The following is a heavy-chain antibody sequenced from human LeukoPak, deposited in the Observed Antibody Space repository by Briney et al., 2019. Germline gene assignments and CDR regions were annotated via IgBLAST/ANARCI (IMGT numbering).Heavy chain of an antibody. D-gene: IGHD3-22*01. CDR3: AKLSSGYYNNWFDP. V-gene: IGHV3-23*01. J-gene: IGHJ5*02. CDR2: ISGSGGAT. Sequence: GGSLRLSCAASGFTFNTYGMSWVRQAPGKGLEWVSGISGSGGATYYADSVKGRFTISRDNSKNTLYLQMNSLRAEYTAVHYCAKLSSGYYNNWFDPWGQGTLVTVSS. CDR1: GFTFNTYG.